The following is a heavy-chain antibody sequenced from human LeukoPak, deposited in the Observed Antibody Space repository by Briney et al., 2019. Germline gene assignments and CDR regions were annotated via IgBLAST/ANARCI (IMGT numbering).Heavy chain of an antibody. D-gene: IGHD3-10*01. CDR3: ARDTIWFGEFPY. V-gene: IGHV3-21*01. CDR2: ISSSSSCK. J-gene: IGHJ4*02. CDR1: GFTFSSYT. Sequence: GGSLRLSCAASGFTFSSYTMNWVRQAPGKGLEWVSSISSSSSCKYHADSVKGRFTISRDNAKNSLFLQMNSLRAEDTAVYYCARDTIWFGEFPYWGQGTLVTVSS.